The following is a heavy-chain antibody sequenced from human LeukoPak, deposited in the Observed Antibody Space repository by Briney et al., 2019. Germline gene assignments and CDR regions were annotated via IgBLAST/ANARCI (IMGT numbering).Heavy chain of an antibody. CDR3: ARGWGIAAAGASNWFDP. D-gene: IGHD6-13*01. V-gene: IGHV4-34*01. CDR1: GGSISSYY. J-gene: IGHJ5*02. CDR2: INHSGST. Sequence: SETLSLTCTVSGGSISSYYWSWIRQPPGKGLEWIGEINHSGSTNYNPSLKSRVTISVDTSKNQFSLKLSSVTAADTAVYYCARGWGIAAAGASNWFDPWGQGTLVTVSS.